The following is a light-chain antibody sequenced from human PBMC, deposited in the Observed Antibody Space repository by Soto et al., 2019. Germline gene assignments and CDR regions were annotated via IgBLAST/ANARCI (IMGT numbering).Light chain of an antibody. CDR2: AAS. Sequence: DIQMTQSPSSLSSSVLYRLTVTCLASQGISNYLAWYQQKPGKVPKLLIYAASTLQPGVPSRFSGSGSGTDFTLTISSLQPEDVATYYCQKYNSAPTWTFGQGTKVDIK. CDR1: QGISNY. V-gene: IGKV1-27*01. CDR3: QKYNSAPTWT. J-gene: IGKJ1*01.